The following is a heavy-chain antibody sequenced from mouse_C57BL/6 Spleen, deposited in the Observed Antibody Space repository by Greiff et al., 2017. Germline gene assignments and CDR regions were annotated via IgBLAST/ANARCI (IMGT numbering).Heavy chain of an antibody. J-gene: IGHJ4*01. Sequence: QVQLQQSGPELVKPGASVKISCKASGYAFSSSWMNWVKQRPGKGLEWIGRIYPGDGDTNYNGKFKGKATLTADKSSSTAYMQLSSLTSEDSAVYVCARAYVGAMDYWGQGTSVTVAS. D-gene: IGHD1-1*01. CDR3: ARAYVGAMDY. CDR1: GYAFSSSW. CDR2: IYPGDGDT. V-gene: IGHV1-82*01.